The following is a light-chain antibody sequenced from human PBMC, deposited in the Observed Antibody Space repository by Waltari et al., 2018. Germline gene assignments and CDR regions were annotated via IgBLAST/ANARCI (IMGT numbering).Light chain of an antibody. Sequence: QSALTQPPSASGSPGQSVPISCPGTSMDFGGSNSVSWYHQHPGKAPKVMIYEVSKRPSGVPDRFSGSKSGNTASLTVSGVQAEDEADYYCSSYGGSNNLVFGGGTKLTVL. CDR1: SMDFGGSNS. V-gene: IGLV2-8*01. CDR3: SSYGGSNNLV. J-gene: IGLJ3*02. CDR2: EVS.